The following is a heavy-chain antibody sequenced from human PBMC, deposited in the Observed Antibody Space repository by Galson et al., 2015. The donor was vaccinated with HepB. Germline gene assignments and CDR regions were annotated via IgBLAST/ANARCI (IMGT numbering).Heavy chain of an antibody. CDR3: AREGATVTTWDY. Sequence: SVKVSCKASGYTFTSYAMHWVRQAPGQRLEWMGWINAGNGNTKYSQKFQGRVTITRDTSASTAYMELSSLRSEDTAVYYCAREGATVTTWDYWGQGTLVTVSS. CDR2: INAGNGNT. CDR1: GYTFTSYA. V-gene: IGHV1-3*01. D-gene: IGHD4-17*01. J-gene: IGHJ4*02.